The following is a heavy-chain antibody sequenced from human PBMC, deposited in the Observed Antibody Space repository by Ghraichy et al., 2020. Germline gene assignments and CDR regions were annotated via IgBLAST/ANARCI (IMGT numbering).Heavy chain of an antibody. Sequence: GGSLRLSCAASGFTFSSYAMHWVRQAPGKGLEWVAGMSYDGSSKYYADFVKGRFTISRDNSKNTLYLQMNSLRAEDTAVYYCARAQDSSSWRPGDYWGQGTLVTVSS. J-gene: IGHJ4*02. CDR3: ARAQDSSSWRPGDY. D-gene: IGHD6-13*01. V-gene: IGHV3-30*04. CDR2: MSYDGSSK. CDR1: GFTFSSYA.